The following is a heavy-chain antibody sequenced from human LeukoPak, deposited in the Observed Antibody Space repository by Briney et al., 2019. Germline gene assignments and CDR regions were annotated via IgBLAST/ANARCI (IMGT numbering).Heavy chain of an antibody. D-gene: IGHD3-10*01. Sequence: GASVKVSCKASGYTFTGYYMHWVRQAPGQGLEWMGWINPNSGGTNYAQKFRGRVTMARDTSISTAYMELSRLRSDDTAVYYCARGPYYGSGRRGYYFDYWSQGTLVTVSS. J-gene: IGHJ4*02. CDR1: GYTFTGYY. V-gene: IGHV1-2*02. CDR3: ARGPYYGSGRRGYYFDY. CDR2: INPNSGGT.